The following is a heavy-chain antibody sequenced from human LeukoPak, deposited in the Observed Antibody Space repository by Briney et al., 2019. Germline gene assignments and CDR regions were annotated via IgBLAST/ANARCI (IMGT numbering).Heavy chain of an antibody. CDR3: ARVRSSSNYYYYYMDV. CDR1: GGSISSYY. Sequence: SDTLSLTCTVSGGSISSYYWSWIRQPPGKGLECIGYIYYSGSNNYNPSLKSRVTISVDTSKNQFSLKLSSVTAADTAVYYCARVRSSSNYYYYYMDVWGKETPVTVSS. D-gene: IGHD6-6*01. V-gene: IGHV4-59*07. CDR2: IYYSGSN. J-gene: IGHJ6*03.